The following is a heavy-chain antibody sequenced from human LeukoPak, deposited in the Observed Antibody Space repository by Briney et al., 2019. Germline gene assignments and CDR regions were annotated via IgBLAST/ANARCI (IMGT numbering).Heavy chain of an antibody. CDR2: ISYDRSNK. CDR3: AKAGSDNWTDYFDY. V-gene: IGHV3-30*18. CDR1: GFTFSSYG. Sequence: GGSLRLSCAASGFTFSSYGMHWVRQASGKGLEWVAVISYDRSNKYYADSVKGRFTISRDNSKNTLYLQMNSLRAEDMAVYYCAKAGSDNWTDYFDYWGQGTLLTVSS. D-gene: IGHD1-20*01. J-gene: IGHJ4*02.